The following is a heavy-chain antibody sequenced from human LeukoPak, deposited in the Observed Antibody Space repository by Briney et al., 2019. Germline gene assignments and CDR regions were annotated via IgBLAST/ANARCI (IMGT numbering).Heavy chain of an antibody. CDR2: INHSGST. CDR3: ARGIFGYSY. Sequence: SETLSLTCAVYGGSFSGYHWSWLRQPPGKGLEWLGEINHSGSTNYNPSLKSRVTISVDTSKNQFSLKLSSVTAADTAVYYCARGIFGYSYWGQGTLVTVSS. J-gene: IGHJ4*02. V-gene: IGHV4-34*01. CDR1: GGSFSGYH. D-gene: IGHD5-18*01.